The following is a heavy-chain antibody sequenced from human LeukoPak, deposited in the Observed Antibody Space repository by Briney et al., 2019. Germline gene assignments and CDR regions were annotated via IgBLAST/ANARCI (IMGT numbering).Heavy chain of an antibody. CDR2: IKEDGSEK. D-gene: IGHD5-18*01. J-gene: IGHJ6*03. CDR1: GFTFSSYW. CDR3: ARDHRGYSYGSEQYHYYYMDV. Sequence: GGSLRLSCAASGFTFSSYWMSWVRQAPGKGLEWVANIKEDGSEKYYVDSVKGRFTISRDNAKNSLYVQMNSLRAKDTAVYYCARDHRGYSYGSEQYHYYYMDVWGKGTTVTISS. V-gene: IGHV3-7*01.